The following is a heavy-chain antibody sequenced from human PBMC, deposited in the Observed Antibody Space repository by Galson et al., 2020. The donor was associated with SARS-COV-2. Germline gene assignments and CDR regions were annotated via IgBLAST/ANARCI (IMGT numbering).Heavy chain of an antibody. D-gene: IGHD6-19*01. CDR3: ARSGPSLAVTMGAFDI. CDR2: ISYDGSEK. CDR1: GFTFFSYA. Sequence: GGSLRLSCAASGFTFFSYAINWVRQAPGKGLEWVAVISYDGSEKYYGDSVKGRFTISRDNSRNTLYLQVDSLRSEDTAVYYCARSGPSLAVTMGAFDIWGQGTMVTVSS. J-gene: IGHJ3*02. V-gene: IGHV3-30*04.